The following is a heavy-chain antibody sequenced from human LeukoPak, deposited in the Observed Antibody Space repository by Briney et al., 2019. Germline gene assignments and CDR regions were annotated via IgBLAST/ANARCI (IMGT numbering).Heavy chain of an antibody. V-gene: IGHV1-18*01. J-gene: IGHJ3*02. CDR2: ISAYNGNT. D-gene: IGHD3-22*01. CDR3: ARHFADDYYDSSATSDAFDI. Sequence: ASVKVSCKASGYIFTSYGISWVRQAPGQGLEWMGWISAYNGNTNYAQKLQGRVTMTTDTSTSTAYMELRSLRSDDTAVYYCARHFADDYYDSSATSDAFDIWGQGTMVTVSS. CDR1: GYIFTSYG.